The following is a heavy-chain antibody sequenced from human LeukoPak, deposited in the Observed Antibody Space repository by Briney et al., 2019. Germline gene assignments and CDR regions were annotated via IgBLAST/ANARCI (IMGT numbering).Heavy chain of an antibody. CDR3: AREKGVRLGRYPGIGAFDI. Sequence: GASVKVSCKASGYTFTGYYMHWVRQAPGQGLEWMGWINPNSGGTNYAQKLQGRVTMTTDTSTSTAYMELRSLRSDDTAVYYCAREKGVRLGRYPGIGAFDIWGQGTMVTVSS. J-gene: IGHJ3*02. V-gene: IGHV1-2*02. CDR2: INPNSGGT. CDR1: GYTFTGYY. D-gene: IGHD3-9*01.